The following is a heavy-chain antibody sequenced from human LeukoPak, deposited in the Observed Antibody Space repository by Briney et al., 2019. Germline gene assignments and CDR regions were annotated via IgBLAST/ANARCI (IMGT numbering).Heavy chain of an antibody. CDR3: AKDSDSSSWYRGDAFDI. CDR1: GFTFSSYA. V-gene: IGHV3-23*01. D-gene: IGHD6-13*01. J-gene: IGHJ3*02. Sequence: GGTLRLSCAASGFTFSSYAMSWVRQAPGKGLEWVSAISGSGGSTYYADSVKGRFTISRDNSKTTLYLQMNSLRAEDTAVYYCAKDSDSSSWYRGDAFDIWGQGTMVTVSS. CDR2: ISGSGGST.